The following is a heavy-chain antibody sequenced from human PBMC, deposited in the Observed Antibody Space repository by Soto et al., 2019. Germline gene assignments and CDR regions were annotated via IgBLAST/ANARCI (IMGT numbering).Heavy chain of an antibody. CDR1: GFTFRSYG. D-gene: IGHD5-18*01. CDR2: IWYDGSNK. J-gene: IGHJ6*02. CDR3: ARVSYGYSYYYYGMDV. Sequence: PGGSLRLSCAASGFTFRSYGMHWVRQAPGKGLEWVAVIWYDGSNKYYADSVKGRFTISRDNSKNTLYLQMNSLRAEDTAVYYCARVSYGYSYYYYGMDVWGQGTTVTVSS. V-gene: IGHV3-33*01.